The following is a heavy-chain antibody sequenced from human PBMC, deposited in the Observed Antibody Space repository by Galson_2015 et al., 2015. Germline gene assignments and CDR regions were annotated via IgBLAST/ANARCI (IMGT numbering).Heavy chain of an antibody. CDR3: AKVPQWLDAFDI. Sequence: SLRLSCAASGFTFSSYAMSWVRQAPGKGLEWVSAISGSGGRTYYADSVKGRFTISRDNSKNTLYLQMNSLRAEDTAVYYCAKVPQWLDAFDIWGQGTMVTVSS. CDR1: GFTFSSYA. D-gene: IGHD6-19*01. J-gene: IGHJ3*02. CDR2: ISGSGGRT. V-gene: IGHV3-23*01.